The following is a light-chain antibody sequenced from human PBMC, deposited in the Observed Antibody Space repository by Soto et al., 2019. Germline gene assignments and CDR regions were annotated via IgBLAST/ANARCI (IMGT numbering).Light chain of an antibody. CDR2: GAS. CDR1: QSVSSTY. V-gene: IGKV3-20*01. J-gene: IGKJ1*01. CDR3: QHYGRSLTWT. Sequence: EIVLTQSPGTLSLSPGDIATLSCRASQSVSSTYLACYQQKAGQAPKLLVYGASPRATGTPDRFSGSGSGTYYTLTISRLEHEDYAVYYCQHYGRSLTWTFGQGTKVEIK.